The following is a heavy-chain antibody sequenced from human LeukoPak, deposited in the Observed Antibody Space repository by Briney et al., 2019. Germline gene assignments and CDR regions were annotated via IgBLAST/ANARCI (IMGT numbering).Heavy chain of an antibody. CDR2: ISSSSSTI. CDR3: ARDGGSAGYCSSTSCRPGTFDI. Sequence: GGSLRLSCAASGFTFSSYSMNWVRQAPGKGLEWVSYISSSSSTIYYADSVKGRFTISRDNAKNSLYLQMNSLRAEDTAVYYCARDGGSAGYCSSTSCRPGTFDIWGQGTMVTVSS. J-gene: IGHJ3*02. CDR1: GFTFSSYS. D-gene: IGHD2-2*01. V-gene: IGHV3-48*04.